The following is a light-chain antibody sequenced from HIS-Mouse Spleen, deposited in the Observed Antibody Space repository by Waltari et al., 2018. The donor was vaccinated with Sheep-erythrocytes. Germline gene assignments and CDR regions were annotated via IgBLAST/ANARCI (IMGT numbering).Light chain of an antibody. J-gene: IGLJ1*01. CDR1: SGSIASNY. V-gene: IGLV6-57*04. CDR2: EDN. CDR3: QSYDSSNYV. Sequence: NFMLTQPHSVSESPGKTVTISCTRSSGSIASNYVQWYQQRPGSAPTTVIYEDNQRPSGVPDRFSGSIHNSSNSASLTISGLKTEDEADYYCQSYDSSNYVFGTGTKVTVL.